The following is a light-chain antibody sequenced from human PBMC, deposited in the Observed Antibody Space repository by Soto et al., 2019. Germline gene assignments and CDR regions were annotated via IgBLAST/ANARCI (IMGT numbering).Light chain of an antibody. Sequence: EIVLTQSPGTLSLSPGERATLSCRASQSVRNNYLAWYQQKPGQAPRFLIYDASTRATGIPDRFSGSGSGTDFTLTISRLEPEDFAVYYCQQRSNLFTFGPGTTVEIK. CDR1: QSVRNNY. CDR3: QQRSNLFT. CDR2: DAS. V-gene: IGKV3D-20*02. J-gene: IGKJ3*01.